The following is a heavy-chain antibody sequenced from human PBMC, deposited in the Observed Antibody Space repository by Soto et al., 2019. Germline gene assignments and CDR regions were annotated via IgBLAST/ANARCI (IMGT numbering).Heavy chain of an antibody. J-gene: IGHJ4*02. CDR3: VRDLDGSGSYYTDY. CDR1: AYFFTAYY. CDR2: ISAYNGNI. D-gene: IGHD3-10*01. V-gene: IGHV1-18*04. Sequence: GSVKVSCKTSAYFFTAYYIHWVRQAPGQGLEWMGWISAYNGNIKYAQNLQGRVTMTTDTSTSTAYMEMRSLRSDDTAVYYCVRDLDGSGSYYTDYWGPGTLVTVSS.